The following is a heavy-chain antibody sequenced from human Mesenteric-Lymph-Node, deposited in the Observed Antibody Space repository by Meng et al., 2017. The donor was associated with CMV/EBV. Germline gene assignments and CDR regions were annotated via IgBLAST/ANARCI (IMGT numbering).Heavy chain of an antibody. J-gene: IGHJ6*02. Sequence: SETLPLTCTVSGDSISGYFWSWIRQPPGKGLEWIGYIHYSGSTNYNPSLKSRVTISVDTSKNQFSLKLTSVTAADTAVYYCARAGGFGSYSGMDVWGQGTTVTVSS. CDR2: IHYSGST. CDR1: GDSISGYF. D-gene: IGHD3-10*01. V-gene: IGHV4-59*01. CDR3: ARAGGFGSYSGMDV.